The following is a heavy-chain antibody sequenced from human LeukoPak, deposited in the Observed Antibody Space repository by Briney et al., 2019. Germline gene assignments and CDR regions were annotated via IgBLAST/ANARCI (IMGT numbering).Heavy chain of an antibody. CDR3: ARGGDKSRWNSGSYYKGNWFDP. V-gene: IGHV1-18*01. D-gene: IGHD3-10*01. CDR2: ISAYNGNT. CDR1: GYTFPSHG. J-gene: IGHJ5*02. Sequence: ASVKVSCKASGYTFPSHGISWVRQAPGQGLEWMGWISAYNGNTNYAQKFQGRVTMTRDTSISTAYMELSSLRSDDTALYYCARGGDKSRWNSGSYYKGNWFDPWGQGTLVTVSS.